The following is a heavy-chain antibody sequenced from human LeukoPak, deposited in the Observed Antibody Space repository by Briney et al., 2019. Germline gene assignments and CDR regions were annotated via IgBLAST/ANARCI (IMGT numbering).Heavy chain of an antibody. V-gene: IGHV1-8*01. CDR3: ARGKKQWLVKSYYYYYMDV. CDR2: MNPNSGNT. Sequence: ASVKVSCKASGYTFTSYDINWVRQATGQGLEWMGWMNPNSGNTGYAQKVQGRVTTTRNTSISTAYMELSRLRSEDTAVYYCARGKKQWLVKSYYYYYMDVWGKGTTVTVSS. D-gene: IGHD6-19*01. CDR1: GYTFTSYD. J-gene: IGHJ6*03.